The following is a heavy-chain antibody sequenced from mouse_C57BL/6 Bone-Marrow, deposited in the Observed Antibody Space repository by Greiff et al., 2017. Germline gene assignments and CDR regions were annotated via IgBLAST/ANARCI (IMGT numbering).Heavy chain of an antibody. CDR3: ARGEGYEMDY. J-gene: IGHJ4*01. CDR2: IDPASGNT. V-gene: IGHV14-3*01. Sequence: VQLQQSVAELVRPGASVKLSCTASGFNINTTYMLWVKQRPEQGLEWSGRIDPASGNTKYAPKFHGKATITADTSSNTADLQLSSLTSEDTAIYYCARGEGYEMDYWGQGTSVTVSS. CDR1: GFNINTTY.